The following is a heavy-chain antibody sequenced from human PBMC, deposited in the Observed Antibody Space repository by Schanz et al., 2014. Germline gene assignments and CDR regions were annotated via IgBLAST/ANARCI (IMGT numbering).Heavy chain of an antibody. D-gene: IGHD6-6*01. Sequence: QVQLVQSGAEVKKPGASVKVSCKASGYTFTNYALNWVRQAPGQGLEWMGWINPSSGGTNYAQKFQGRVTMTTDTSTSTVYMELRSLTSDDSAVYYCARDRGHVEQLVLEWYYAMDVWGQGTLVTVSS. CDR2: INPSSGGT. CDR3: ARDRGHVEQLVLEWYYAMDV. CDR1: GYTFTNYA. V-gene: IGHV1-2*02. J-gene: IGHJ4*02.